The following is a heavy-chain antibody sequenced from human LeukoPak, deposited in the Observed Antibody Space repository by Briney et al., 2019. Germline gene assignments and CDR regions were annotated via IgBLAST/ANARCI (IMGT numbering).Heavy chain of an antibody. J-gene: IGHJ5*02. D-gene: IGHD6-19*01. CDR3: TTARGDSSGWYAWFDP. CDR1: GGSISSSSHY. CDR2: VYHSGTT. Sequence: SETLSLTCTVSGGSISSSSHYWGCIRQSPGKGLEWIGSVYHSGTTYYNPSLKSRVTISVDTSKNQFPLKLKSVTAADTAVYYCTTARGDSSGWYAWFDPWGQGTLVTDSS. V-gene: IGHV4-39*06.